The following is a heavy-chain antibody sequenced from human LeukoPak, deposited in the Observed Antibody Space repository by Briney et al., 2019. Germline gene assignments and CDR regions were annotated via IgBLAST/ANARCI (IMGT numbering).Heavy chain of an antibody. Sequence: GGSLRLSCAASGFTFTNAWMSWVRQAPGKGLEWVGRIKSKGDGETIDNAAPVKGRFTMSRDDSKATLYLQMNSLKAEDTAIYYCTTDLGLTMIRGVIVYWGQGALVTVSS. CDR2: IKSKGDGETI. D-gene: IGHD3-10*01. J-gene: IGHJ4*02. CDR1: GFTFTNAW. CDR3: TTDLGLTMIRGVIVY. V-gene: IGHV3-15*01.